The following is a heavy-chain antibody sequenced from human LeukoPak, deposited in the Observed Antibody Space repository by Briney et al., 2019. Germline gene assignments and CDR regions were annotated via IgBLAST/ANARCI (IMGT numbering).Heavy chain of an antibody. J-gene: IGHJ4*02. CDR2: IYYSGST. Sequence: PSETLSLTCTVSGGSISSSSYYWGWIRQPPGKGLEWIGGIYYSGSTYYNPSLKSRVTISVDTSKNQFSLKLSSVTAADTAVYYCARGNSSSWGSFDYWGQGTLVTVSS. CDR1: GGSISSSSYY. D-gene: IGHD6-13*01. V-gene: IGHV4-39*07. CDR3: ARGNSSSWGSFDY.